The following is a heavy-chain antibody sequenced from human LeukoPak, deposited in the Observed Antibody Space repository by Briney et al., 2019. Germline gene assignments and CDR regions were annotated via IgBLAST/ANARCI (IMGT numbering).Heavy chain of an antibody. CDR2: ISYDGSNK. D-gene: IGHD4-17*01. J-gene: IGHJ4*02. V-gene: IGHV3-30*18. CDR3: AKGYDYGDPFDY. CDR1: GFTFSSYG. Sequence: GGSLRLSCAASGFTFSSYGMHWVRQAPGKGLEWVAVISYDGSNKYYADSVKGRFTISRDNSRNTLYLQMNSLRAEDTAVYYCAKGYDYGDPFDYWGQGTLVTVSS.